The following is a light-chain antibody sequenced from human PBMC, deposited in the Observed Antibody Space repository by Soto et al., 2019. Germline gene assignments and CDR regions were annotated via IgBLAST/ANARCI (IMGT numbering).Light chain of an antibody. J-gene: IGKJ1*01. V-gene: IGKV3-15*01. CDR2: GAS. CDR1: QSVSSN. Sequence: EIVMTQSPATLSVSPGERATLSCRASQSVSSNLAWYQQKPGQATRLIIYGASTRATGIPARFSGSGSGTEFTLTISSLQSEDFAFYYCQQYNNWPPWTFGQGTKVDIK. CDR3: QQYNNWPPWT.